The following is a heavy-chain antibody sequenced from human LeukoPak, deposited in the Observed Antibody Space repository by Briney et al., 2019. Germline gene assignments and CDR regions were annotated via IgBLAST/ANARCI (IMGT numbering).Heavy chain of an antibody. J-gene: IGHJ4*02. CDR1: EFTFSSYW. V-gene: IGHV3-74*01. CDR3: ASGDYGQRIQPFDY. D-gene: IGHD4-17*01. Sequence: GGSLRLSCAASEFTFSSYWMHWVRQAPGKGLMWVSRIRSGGSSTNYADSVKGRFTISRDNAKNTLYLQMNSLRAEDTAVYYCASGDYGQRIQPFDYWGQGTLVTVSS. CDR2: IRSGGSST.